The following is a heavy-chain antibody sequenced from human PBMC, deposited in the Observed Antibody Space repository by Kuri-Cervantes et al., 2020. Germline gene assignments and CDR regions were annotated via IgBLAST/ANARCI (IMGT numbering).Heavy chain of an antibody. J-gene: IGHJ6*02. CDR2: MNPNSGNT. V-gene: IGHV1-8*01. CDR1: GYTFTSYD. Sequence: ASVKVSCKASGYTFTSYDINWVRQATGQGLEWMGWMNPNSGNTGYAQKFQGRVTMTRNTSISTAYMELSSLRSEDTAVYYCAREVGGYDLNYYYGMDVWGQGTTVTVSS. D-gene: IGHD5-12*01. CDR3: AREVGGYDLNYYYGMDV.